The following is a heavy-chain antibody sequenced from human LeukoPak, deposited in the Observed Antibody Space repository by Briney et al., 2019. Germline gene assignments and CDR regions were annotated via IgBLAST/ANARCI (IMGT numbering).Heavy chain of an antibody. J-gene: IGHJ5*02. CDR3: ARTYSSSWTRSGDWFDP. CDR1: GFTFSDYY. V-gene: IGHV3-11*01. CDR2: ISSSGSTI. Sequence: GGSLRLSGAASGFTFSDYYMSWIRQAPGKGLEWVSYISSSGSTIYYADSVKGRFTISRDNAKNSLYLQMNSLRAEDTAVYYCARTYSSSWTRSGDWFDPWGQGTLVTVSS. D-gene: IGHD6-13*01.